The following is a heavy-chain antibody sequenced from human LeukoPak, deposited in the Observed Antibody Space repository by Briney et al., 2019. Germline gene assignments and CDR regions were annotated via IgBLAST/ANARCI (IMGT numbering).Heavy chain of an antibody. V-gene: IGHV4-30-2*01. Sequence: SETLSLTCTVSGGSISSGGYYWSWIRQPPGKGLEWIGYIYHSGSTYYNPSLKSRVTISVDRSKNQFSLKLSSVTAADTAVYYCARDSLWFGGMDVWGQGTTVTVSS. CDR1: GGSISSGGYY. J-gene: IGHJ6*02. CDR2: IYHSGST. D-gene: IGHD3-10*01. CDR3: ARDSLWFGGMDV.